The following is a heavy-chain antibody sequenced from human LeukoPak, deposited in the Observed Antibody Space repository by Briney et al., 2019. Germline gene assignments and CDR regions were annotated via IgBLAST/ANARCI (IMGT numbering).Heavy chain of an antibody. V-gene: IGHV3-33*05. CDR2: ISYDGSDK. J-gene: IGHJ3*02. CDR1: GFTLNNYG. Sequence: GRSLRLSCAASGFTLNNYGMHWVRQAPGKGLEWVAAISYDGSDKYYADSVRGRFTISRDSSKNTLYLQMNSLRADDTAVYYCARDLHAFDIWGQGTMVTVSS. CDR3: ARDLHAFDI.